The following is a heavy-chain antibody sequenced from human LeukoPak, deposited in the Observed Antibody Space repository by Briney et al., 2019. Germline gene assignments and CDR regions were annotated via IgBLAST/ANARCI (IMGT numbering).Heavy chain of an antibody. CDR3: ASGRDQLTYFQY. V-gene: IGHV4-4*07. CDR1: GGAISSYC. J-gene: IGHJ1*01. CDR2: IYSSGST. D-gene: IGHD4/OR15-4a*01. Sequence: SETLSLTCTVSGGAISSYCWTWMRQPAGKGLEWIGRIYSSGSTNYNPSLKSRVSISIDMSKNQFSLKLSSVTAADTAVYYCASGRDQLTYFQYWGQGTLATVSS.